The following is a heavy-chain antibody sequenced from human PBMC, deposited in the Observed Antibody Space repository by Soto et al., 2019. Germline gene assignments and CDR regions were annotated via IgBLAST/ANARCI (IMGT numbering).Heavy chain of an antibody. CDR2: ISANGQGI. V-gene: IGHV3-23*01. CDR1: GFTFSTYA. J-gene: IGHJ4*02. D-gene: IGHD1-7*01. Sequence: QPGGSLRLSCAASGFTFSTYALSWVRQAPGKGLEWVSAISANGQGIYYADSVRGRLTISRDNSKNTIFLHMDSLGAEDTAVYYCAKDRNYPRDQFHYWGQGTLVTVSS. CDR3: AKDRNYPRDQFHY.